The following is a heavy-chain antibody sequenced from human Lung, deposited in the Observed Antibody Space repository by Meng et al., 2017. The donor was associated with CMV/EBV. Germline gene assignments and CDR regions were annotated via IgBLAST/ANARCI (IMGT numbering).Heavy chain of an antibody. D-gene: IGHD5-18*01. CDR1: GGSISSGDYY. CDR2: IYYSGST. V-gene: IGHV4-30-4*08. CDR3: ARALDTAMVTFDY. Sequence: QVQRQEPGPVLVKPPQTLSLTCTVSGGSISSGDYYWSWIRQPPGKGLEWIGYIYYSGSTYYNPSLKSRVTISVDTSKNQFSLKLSSVTAADTAVYYCARALDTAMVTFDYWGQGTLVTVSS. J-gene: IGHJ4*02.